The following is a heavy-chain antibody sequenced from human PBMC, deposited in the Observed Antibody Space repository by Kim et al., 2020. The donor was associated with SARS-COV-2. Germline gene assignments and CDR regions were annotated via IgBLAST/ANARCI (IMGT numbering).Heavy chain of an antibody. CDR2: INHSGST. Sequence: SETLSLTCAVYGGSFSGYYWSWIRQPPGKGLEWIGEINHSGSTNYYPSLKSRVTISVDTAKNQFSLKLSSVTAADTAVYYCARYGDYFDYWGQGTLVTVSS. V-gene: IGHV4-34*01. CDR3: ARYGDYFDY. D-gene: IGHD4-17*01. CDR1: GGSFSGYY. J-gene: IGHJ4*02.